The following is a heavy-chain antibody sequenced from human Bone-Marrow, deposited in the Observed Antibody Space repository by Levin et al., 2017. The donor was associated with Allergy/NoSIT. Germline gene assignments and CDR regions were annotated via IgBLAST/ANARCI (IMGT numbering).Heavy chain of an antibody. V-gene: IGHV4-30-4*01. CDR1: DDSVNNRDFY. D-gene: IGHD3-10*01. Sequence: SETLSLTCSILDDSVNNRDFYWNWIRQAPGKGLEWIGFIYYSGATSYNPSFKGRLSMSVQTSKNQFSLKLTSVTAADTAVYYCATATFGERSFYFGSWGQGTLVTVSS. CDR2: IYYSGAT. CDR3: ATATFGERSFYFGS. J-gene: IGHJ4*02.